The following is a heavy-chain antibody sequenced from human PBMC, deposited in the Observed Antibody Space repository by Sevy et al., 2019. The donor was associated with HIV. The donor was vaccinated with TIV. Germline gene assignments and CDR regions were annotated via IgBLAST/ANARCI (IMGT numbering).Heavy chain of an antibody. D-gene: IGHD3-9*01. V-gene: IGHV3-23*01. CDR2: ISGSGGST. Sequence: GGSLRLSCAASGFTFSSYAMSWVRQAPGKGLEWVSAISGSGGSTYYADSVKGRFTISRDNSKNTLYLQMNSLRAEDTAVYYCAKSPQYYVILTGYYVAEYFQDWGQGTLVTVSS. J-gene: IGHJ1*01. CDR3: AKSPQYYVILTGYYVAEYFQD. CDR1: GFTFSSYA.